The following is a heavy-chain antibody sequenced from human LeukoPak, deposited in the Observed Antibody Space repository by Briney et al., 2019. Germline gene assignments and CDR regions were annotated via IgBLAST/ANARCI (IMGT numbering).Heavy chain of an antibody. CDR2: IRQDGSEK. CDR1: GFTFTDYW. CDR3: ARDGTAAGLYFDL. J-gene: IGHJ4*01. D-gene: IGHD6-13*01. Sequence: GGSLRLSCAVSGFTFTDYWLNWVRQAPGKELEWVVSIRQDGSEKTYVDSVKGRFTISRDNTRNSLSLQLNSLRVEDTAVYYCARDGTAAGLYFDLWGQGTLVTVSS. V-gene: IGHV3-7*01.